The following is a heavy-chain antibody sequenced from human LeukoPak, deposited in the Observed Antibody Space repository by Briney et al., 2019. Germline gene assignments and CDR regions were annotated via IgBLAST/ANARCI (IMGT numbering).Heavy chain of an antibody. Sequence: PGGSLRLPCAASGFTFSSYAMHWVRQAPGKGLEWVAVISYDGSNKYYADSVKGRFTISRDNSKNTLYLQMNSLRAEDTAVYYCARVPLDSTMIVAWGQGTLVTVSS. D-gene: IGHD3-22*01. CDR2: ISYDGSNK. J-gene: IGHJ5*02. CDR1: GFTFSSYA. CDR3: ARVPLDSTMIVA. V-gene: IGHV3-30-3*01.